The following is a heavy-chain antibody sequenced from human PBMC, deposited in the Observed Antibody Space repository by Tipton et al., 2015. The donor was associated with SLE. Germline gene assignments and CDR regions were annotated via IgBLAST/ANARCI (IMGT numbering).Heavy chain of an antibody. CDR1: GGLTRDYF. Sequence: TLSLTCTVSGGLTRDYFWTWIRQPPGRGLEYIGYVHDSVMVNYNPSLKSRVTISADTSRNQFSLTLTSVTAADTAVYYCVRPSGRISDYFDFWGQGALVTVSS. CDR2: VHDSVMV. CDR3: VRPSGRISDYFDF. V-gene: IGHV4-59*01. J-gene: IGHJ4*02. D-gene: IGHD3-3*02.